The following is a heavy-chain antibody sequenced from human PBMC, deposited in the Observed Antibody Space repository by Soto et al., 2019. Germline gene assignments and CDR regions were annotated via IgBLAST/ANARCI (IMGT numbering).Heavy chain of an antibody. D-gene: IGHD2-15*01. CDR3: AKDGEDIVVVVAALNWFDP. CDR2: ISGSGGST. J-gene: IGHJ5*02. V-gene: IGHV3-23*01. CDR1: GFTFSSYA. Sequence: GGSLRLSCAASGFTFSSYAMSWVRQAPGKGLEWVSAISGSGGSTYYADSVKGRFTISRDNSKNTLYLQMNSLRAEDTAVYYCAKDGEDIVVVVAALNWFDPWGQGTLVTVSS.